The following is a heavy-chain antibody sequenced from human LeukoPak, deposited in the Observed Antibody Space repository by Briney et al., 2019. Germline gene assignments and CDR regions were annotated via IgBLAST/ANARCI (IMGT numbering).Heavy chain of an antibody. CDR1: GGSISSSSYY. V-gene: IGHV4-39*01. CDR3: GRRRYYDSTGYLD. CDR2: IYYSGRA. D-gene: IGHD3-22*01. J-gene: IGHJ1*01. Sequence: SETLSLTCSVSGGSISSSSYYWGWIRQPPGKGLEWIGEIYYSGRAYYNSSLKSRLTISVDTSWNQFSLTLSSVTAAATGVYYCGRRRYYDSTGYLDWGQGTLVSVST.